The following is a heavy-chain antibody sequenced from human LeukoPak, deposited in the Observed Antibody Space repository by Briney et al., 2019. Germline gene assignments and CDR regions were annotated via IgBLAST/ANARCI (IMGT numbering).Heavy chain of an antibody. Sequence: SSQTLSLTCTVSGGSISSGGYSWNWIRQPPGKGLEWIGYIYHSGSTSYNPSHESRVTISVDRSNNQFSLKLNSVTAADTAVYYCAISYYVSSGLDYWGQGTLVTVSS. D-gene: IGHD3-22*01. CDR1: GGSISSGGYS. V-gene: IGHV4-30-2*01. CDR2: IYHSGST. J-gene: IGHJ4*02. CDR3: AISYYVSSGLDY.